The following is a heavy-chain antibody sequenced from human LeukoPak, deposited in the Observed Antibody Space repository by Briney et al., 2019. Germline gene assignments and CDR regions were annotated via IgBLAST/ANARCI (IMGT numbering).Heavy chain of an antibody. Sequence: ASVKVSCKASGYTFNKYGISWVRQAPGQGLEWMGWITTYNGNTNYAQKVQGRVTMTTDTSASTVYMELRSLRPDDTAVYYCARINGWLVSSGTVKYFDYWGQGTLVTVSS. D-gene: IGHD6-19*01. CDR3: ARINGWLVSSGTVKYFDY. J-gene: IGHJ4*02. V-gene: IGHV1-18*01. CDR2: ITTYNGNT. CDR1: GYTFNKYG.